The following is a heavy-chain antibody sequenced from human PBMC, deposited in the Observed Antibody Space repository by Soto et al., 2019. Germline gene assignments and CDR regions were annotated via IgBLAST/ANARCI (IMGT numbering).Heavy chain of an antibody. Sequence: GGSLRLSCAASGFTVSSYAMSWVRQAPGKGLEWVSAISGSGGSTYYGDSVKGRFTISRDNSKNTLYLQMNSLRAEDTAVYYCAKVGWNYNDTNYWGQGTLVTVSS. D-gene: IGHD1-7*01. J-gene: IGHJ4*02. V-gene: IGHV3-23*01. CDR2: ISGSGGST. CDR1: GFTVSSYA. CDR3: AKVGWNYNDTNY.